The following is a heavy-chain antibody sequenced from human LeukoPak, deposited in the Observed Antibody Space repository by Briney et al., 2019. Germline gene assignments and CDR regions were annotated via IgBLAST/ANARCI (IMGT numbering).Heavy chain of an antibody. CDR3: ARESIVLMVYAQYYFDY. D-gene: IGHD2-8*01. CDR1: GGTFSSYS. J-gene: IGHJ4*02. Sequence: SVKVSCKASGGTFSSYSISWVRQAPGQGLEWMGRIIPILGIANYAQKFQGRVTITADKSTSTAYMELSSLRSEDTAVYYCARESIVLMVYAQYYFDYWGQGTLVTVSS. CDR2: IIPILGIA. V-gene: IGHV1-69*04.